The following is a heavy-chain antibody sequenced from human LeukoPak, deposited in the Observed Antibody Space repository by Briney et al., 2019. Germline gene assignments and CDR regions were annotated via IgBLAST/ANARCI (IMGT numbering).Heavy chain of an antibody. CDR3: ASGSSWYCLDY. CDR1: GGSISSYY. CDR2: IYYSGST. J-gene: IGHJ4*02. Sequence: SETRSLTCTVSGGSISSYYWSWTRQPPGKGLEWIGYIYYSGSTNYNPSLKSRVTISVDTSKNQFSLKLSSVTAADTAVYYCASGSSWYCLDYWGQGTLVTVSS. V-gene: IGHV4-59*01. D-gene: IGHD6-13*01.